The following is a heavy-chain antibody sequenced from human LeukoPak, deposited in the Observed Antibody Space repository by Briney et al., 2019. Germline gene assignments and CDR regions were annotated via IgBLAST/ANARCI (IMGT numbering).Heavy chain of an antibody. J-gene: IGHJ4*02. D-gene: IGHD3-10*01. V-gene: IGHV4-59*08. CDR2: IDYSGST. CDR3: ARLGGGSGSYYKHLDY. CDR1: GGSLGTNY. Sequence: SETLSLTCTVSGGSLGTNYWTWIRQPPGKGLEWIGYIDYSGSTKYNPSLKSRVTISVDTSNNRFSLKLSSVTAADTAVYYCARLGGGSGSYYKHLDYWGQGTLVTVSS.